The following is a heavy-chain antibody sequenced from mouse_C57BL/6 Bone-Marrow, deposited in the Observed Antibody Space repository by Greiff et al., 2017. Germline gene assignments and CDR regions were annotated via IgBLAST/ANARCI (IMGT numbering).Heavy chain of an antibody. V-gene: IGHV1-81*01. CDR2: IYPRSGNT. CDR1: GYTFTSYG. CDR3: ARTGGYFHWYFDV. J-gene: IGHJ1*03. Sequence: QVQLQQSGAELARPGASVKLSCKASGYTFTSYGISWVKQRTGQGLEWIGEIYPRSGNTYYNEKFKGKATLTADKSSSTAYMELRSLTSEDSAVYFCARTGGYFHWYFDVWGTGTTVTVSS. D-gene: IGHD2-3*01.